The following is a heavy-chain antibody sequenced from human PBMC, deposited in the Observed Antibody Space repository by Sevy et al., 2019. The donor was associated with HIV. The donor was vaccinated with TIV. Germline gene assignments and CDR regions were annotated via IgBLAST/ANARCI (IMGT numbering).Heavy chain of an antibody. V-gene: IGHV4-61*01. CDR1: GVSVSSDTYY. D-gene: IGHD3-22*01. CDR3: AREPYFFVKSGYYWDY. CDR2: VYHTGST. J-gene: IGHJ4*02. Sequence: SETLSLTCAVSGVSVSSDTYYWSWIRQPPGKGLEWIGYVYHTGSTNDSPSFKSRVTISVDPSKNQFSLRLFSVAAADTAVYYCAREPYFFVKSGYYWDYWGQGALVTVSS.